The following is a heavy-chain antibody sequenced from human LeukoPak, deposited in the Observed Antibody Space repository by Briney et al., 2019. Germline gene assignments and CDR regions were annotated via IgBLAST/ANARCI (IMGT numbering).Heavy chain of an antibody. D-gene: IGHD3-10*01. J-gene: IGHJ4*02. CDR1: GYIFTSYW. CDR2: NNPGDSDT. Sequence: KFGESLKISCKGSGYIFTSYWIGWVRQMPGKGLEWMGINNPGDSDTRYSPSFQGQVAISADKSISTAYLQWSSLEASDTAMYYCARGPGTLRFGEFRLYYFDYWGQGTLVTVSS. V-gene: IGHV5-51*01. CDR3: ARGPGTLRFGEFRLYYFDY.